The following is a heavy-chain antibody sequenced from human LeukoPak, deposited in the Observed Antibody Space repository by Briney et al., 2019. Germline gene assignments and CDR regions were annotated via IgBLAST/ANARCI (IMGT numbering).Heavy chain of an antibody. CDR3: ARRAYDVPFLDY. D-gene: IGHD2-21*01. CDR2: VTNKANNYTS. J-gene: IGHJ4*02. CDR1: GFTFSDHS. V-gene: IGHV3-72*01. Sequence: QPGGSLRLSCAASGFTFSDHSMNWVRQAPGKGLEWVGRVTNKANNYTSQYAASVKDRFTISRDNSENSLYLQMNSLKTEDTAVYYCARRAYDVPFLDYWGQGTLVTVSS.